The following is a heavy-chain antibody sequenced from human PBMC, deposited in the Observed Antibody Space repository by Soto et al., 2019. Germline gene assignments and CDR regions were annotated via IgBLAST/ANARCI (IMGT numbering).Heavy chain of an antibody. V-gene: IGHV3-21*01. CDR2: ISSSSSYI. CDR3: PRRHPGAYFQH. J-gene: IGHJ1*01. Sequence: EVQLVESGGGLVKPGGSLRLSCAASGFTFSSYSMNWVRQAPGKGLEWVSSISSSSSYIYSANSVKGRFTIFRDNAYKSLYLQMNSLRAEDTAIYYCPRRHPGAYFQHWGQGTLVTVSS. D-gene: IGHD1-26*01. CDR1: GFTFSSYS.